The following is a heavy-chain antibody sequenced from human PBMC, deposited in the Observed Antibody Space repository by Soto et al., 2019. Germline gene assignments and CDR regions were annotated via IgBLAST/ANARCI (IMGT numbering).Heavy chain of an antibody. Sequence: LRLSCAASGFSLNDHGVNWVRQAPGKGLEWISSVNRGASSLYYAESVKGRFTMSRDDAKNSVYLQMNSLRDEDTAVYYCARQINWRDGGAWGQGTQVTVSS. CDR1: GFSLNDHG. CDR2: VNRGASSL. J-gene: IGHJ5*02. CDR3: ARQINWRDGGA. V-gene: IGHV3-48*02. D-gene: IGHD3-16*01.